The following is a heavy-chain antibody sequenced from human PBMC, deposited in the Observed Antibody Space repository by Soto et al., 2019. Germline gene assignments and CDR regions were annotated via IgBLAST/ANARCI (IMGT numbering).Heavy chain of an antibody. D-gene: IGHD3-10*01. V-gene: IGHV4-31*03. CDR3: AREQGEGYGAGSFRWFDP. CDR1: GGSISSGGYY. Sequence: QVQLQESGPGLVKPSQTLSLTCTVSGGSISSGGYYWSWIRQHPEKGLEWIGFIYYSGSTYYNPSLKSRVTMSLDTSENLFSLNLSSVTAAATAMYYCAREQGEGYGAGSFRWFDPWGQGTLVTVSS. CDR2: IYYSGST. J-gene: IGHJ5*02.